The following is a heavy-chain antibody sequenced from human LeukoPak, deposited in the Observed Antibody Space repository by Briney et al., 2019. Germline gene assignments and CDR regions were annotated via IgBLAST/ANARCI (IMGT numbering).Heavy chain of an antibody. CDR2: ISGSGGST. V-gene: IGHV3-23*01. CDR1: GFTFNSYA. Sequence: GGSLRLSCAASGFTFNSYAMSWVRQAPGKGLEWVSAISGSGGSTYYADSVKGRFTISRDNSKNTLYLQMNSLRAEDTAVYYCAKDGIAATFNWFDPWGQGTLVTVSS. CDR3: AKDGIAATFNWFDP. J-gene: IGHJ5*02. D-gene: IGHD2-15*01.